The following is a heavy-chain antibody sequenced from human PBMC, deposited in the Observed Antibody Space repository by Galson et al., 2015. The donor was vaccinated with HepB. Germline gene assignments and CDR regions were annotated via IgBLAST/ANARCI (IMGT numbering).Heavy chain of an antibody. CDR3: AKGLLPTGDRPDAFDI. CDR1: GFTFSSYS. J-gene: IGHJ3*02. Sequence: SLRLSCAASGFTFSSYSMNWVRQAPGKGLEWVSYISSSSSTIYYADSVKGRFTISRDNSKNTLYLQMNSLRAEDTAVYYCAKGLLPTGDRPDAFDIWGQGTMVTVSS. CDR2: ISSSSSTI. D-gene: IGHD7-27*01. V-gene: IGHV3-48*01.